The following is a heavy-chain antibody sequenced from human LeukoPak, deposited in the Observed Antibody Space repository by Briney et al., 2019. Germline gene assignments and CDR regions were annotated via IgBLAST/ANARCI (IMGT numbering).Heavy chain of an antibody. CDR1: GFTFSSYN. J-gene: IGHJ4*02. CDR2: ISSNTRVI. Sequence: GGSLRLSCAASGFTFSSYNMNWVRQAPGKGLEWVSYISSNTRVIHYADSVKGRFTISKDIPKNSLYLQMNSLRTEDTAVYFCVKDRGGYVKYKTFESWGQGTLVTVSS. D-gene: IGHD5-12*01. CDR3: VKDRGGYVKYKTFES. V-gene: IGHV3-48*04.